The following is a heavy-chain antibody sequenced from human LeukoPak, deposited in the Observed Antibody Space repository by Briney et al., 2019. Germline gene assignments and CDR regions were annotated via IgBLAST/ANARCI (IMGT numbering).Heavy chain of an antibody. Sequence: GGSLRLSCAASGFTFSNYAMSWVRQAPGKGLEWVSAISGSGGSTYYADSVEGRFTISRDNSKNTLYLQMNSLRAEDTAVYYCAKSLLWFGELLYYFDHWGQGTLVTVSS. CDR3: AKSLLWFGELLYYFDH. CDR1: GFTFSNYA. CDR2: ISGSGGST. V-gene: IGHV3-23*01. D-gene: IGHD3-10*01. J-gene: IGHJ4*02.